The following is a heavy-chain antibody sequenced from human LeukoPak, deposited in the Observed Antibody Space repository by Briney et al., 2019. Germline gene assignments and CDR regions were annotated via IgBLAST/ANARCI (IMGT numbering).Heavy chain of an antibody. Sequence: SVKVSCKTSGYTLPSYGLSWVRQAPGQGLEWMGGFIPVFGPANYAQKFQGRVTITADESTSTAYMELSSLRSEDTAVYYCARAGEVYNSGSYLEYWGQGTLVTVSS. CDR2: FIPVFGPA. D-gene: IGHD6-19*01. J-gene: IGHJ4*02. CDR1: GYTLPSYG. CDR3: ARAGEVYNSGSYLEY. V-gene: IGHV1-69*13.